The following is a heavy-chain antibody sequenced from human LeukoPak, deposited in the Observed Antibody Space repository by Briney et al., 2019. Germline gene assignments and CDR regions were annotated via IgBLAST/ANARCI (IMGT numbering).Heavy chain of an antibody. V-gene: IGHV7-4-1*02. J-gene: IGHJ5*02. Sequence: ASVKDSCKASGYTFTSYYMHWVRQAPGQGLEWMGWINTNTGNPTYAQGFTGRFVFSLDTSVNTAYLQISSLKAEDTAVYYCARELDCFDPWGQGTLVTVSS. CDR2: INTNTGNP. CDR1: GYTFTSYY. CDR3: ARELDCFDP. D-gene: IGHD6-6*01.